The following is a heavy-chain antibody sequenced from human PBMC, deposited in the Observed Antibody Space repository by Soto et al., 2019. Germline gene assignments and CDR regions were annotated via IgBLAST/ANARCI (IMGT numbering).Heavy chain of an antibody. CDR2: IYYSGST. D-gene: IGHD2-2*01. CDR3: ARDRYCSSTSCPNMDV. J-gene: IGHJ6*03. Sequence: PSETLSLTCTVSGGSISSGGYYWSWIRQHPGKGLEWIGYIYYSGSTYYNPSLKSRVTISVDTSKNQFSLKLSSVTAADTAVYYCARDRYCSSTSCPNMDVWGKGTTVTVSS. V-gene: IGHV4-31*03. CDR1: GGSISSGGYY.